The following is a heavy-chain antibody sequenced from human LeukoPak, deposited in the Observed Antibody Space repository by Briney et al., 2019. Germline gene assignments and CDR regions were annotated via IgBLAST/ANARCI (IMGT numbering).Heavy chain of an antibody. Sequence: GGSLRLSCAASGFIFSSYSMSWVRQAPGKGLEWLSYISSSNHAIYYADPVKGRFTISRDNAKNSLFLQMNSLRDEDTAVYYCARGYYSLGYFDYWGQGALVTVSS. D-gene: IGHD3-22*01. CDR1: GFIFSSYS. CDR3: ARGYYSLGYFDY. CDR2: ISSSNHAI. V-gene: IGHV3-48*02. J-gene: IGHJ4*02.